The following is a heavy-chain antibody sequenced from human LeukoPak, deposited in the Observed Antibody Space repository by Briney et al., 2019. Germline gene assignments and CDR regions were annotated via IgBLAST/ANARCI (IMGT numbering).Heavy chain of an antibody. J-gene: IGHJ4*02. CDR2: ISGSSGSI. D-gene: IGHD3-9*01. CDR1: GFTFSGYS. Sequence: GGSLRLSCAASGFTFSGYSMNWFRLAPEKGLEWVSSISGSSGSIYYADSVKGRFTISRDNAKNSLDLQMNSLRAEDTAVYYCVRANPPAISLFDWWGQGTLVSVSS. V-gene: IGHV3-21*01. CDR3: VRANPPAISLFDW.